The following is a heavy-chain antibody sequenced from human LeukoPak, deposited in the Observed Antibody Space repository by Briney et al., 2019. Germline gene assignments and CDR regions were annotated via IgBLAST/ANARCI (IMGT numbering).Heavy chain of an antibody. V-gene: IGHV3-23*01. CDR1: GFNFSSYA. D-gene: IGHD3-3*01. Sequence: GGSLRLSCAASGFNFSSYAMSWVRQAPGKGLEWVSAMSGSGSKAYYADSVEGRFTISRDNAKNSLYLQMNTLRAEDTALYYCSSGFWSGPFDYWGQGTLVTVSS. CDR3: SSGFWSGPFDY. J-gene: IGHJ4*02. CDR2: MSGSGSKA.